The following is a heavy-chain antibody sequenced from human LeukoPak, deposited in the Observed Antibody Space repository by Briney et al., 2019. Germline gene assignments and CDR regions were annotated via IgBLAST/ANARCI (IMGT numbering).Heavy chain of an antibody. D-gene: IGHD4-17*01. V-gene: IGHV1-46*01. J-gene: IGHJ6*03. CDR1: GYTFTSYY. CDR3: AREAQGYYGDYVSPYYYYYMDV. CDR2: INPSGGST. Sequence: ASVKVSCKASGYTFTSYYMHWVRQAPGQGLEWMGIINPSGGSTSYAQKFQGRVTMTRDMSTSTVYMELSSLRSEDTAVYYCAREAQGYYGDYVSPYYYYYMDVWGKGTTVTISS.